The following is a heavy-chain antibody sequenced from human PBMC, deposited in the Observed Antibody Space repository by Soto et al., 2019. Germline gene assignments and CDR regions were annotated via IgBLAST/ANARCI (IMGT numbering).Heavy chain of an antibody. CDR1: GFTFSSYW. Sequence: LRLSCAASGFTFSSYWMHWVRQAPGKGLVWVSRINSDGSSTSYADSVKGRFTISRDNAKNTLYLQMNSLRAEDTAVYYCARDRRYCGGDCYSGLAYYYGMDVWGQGTTVTVSS. CDR2: INSDGSST. V-gene: IGHV3-74*01. CDR3: ARDRRYCGGDCYSGLAYYYGMDV. J-gene: IGHJ6*02. D-gene: IGHD2-21*02.